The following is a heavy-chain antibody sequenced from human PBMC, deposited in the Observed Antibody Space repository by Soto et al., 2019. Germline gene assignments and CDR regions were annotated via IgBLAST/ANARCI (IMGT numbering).Heavy chain of an antibody. J-gene: IGHJ4*02. D-gene: IGHD6-13*01. CDR1: GYSFSSYW. Sequence: PGESLKISCKGSGYSFSSYWIAWVRQMPGKGLEWMGIIYPGDSDTRYSPSFQGQVTISADKSISTAYLQWSSLKASDTAVYYCARGFSGFTNSWAYWGQGTLVTVSS. CDR3: ARGFSGFTNSWAY. V-gene: IGHV5-51*01. CDR2: IYPGDSDT.